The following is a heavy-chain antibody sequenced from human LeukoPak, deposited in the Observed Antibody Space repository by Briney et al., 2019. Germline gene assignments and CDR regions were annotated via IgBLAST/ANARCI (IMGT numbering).Heavy chain of an antibody. V-gene: IGHV3-23*01. D-gene: IGHD3-22*01. CDR3: AKADDSSGYYTSFLFDY. Sequence: GGSLRLSCAASGFTFSSYAMSWVRQAPGKGLEWVSAISGSGGSTYYADSVKGRFTISRDNSKNTLYLQMNSLRAEDTAVYYCAKADDSSGYYTSFLFDYWGQGTLVTVSS. CDR2: ISGSGGST. J-gene: IGHJ4*02. CDR1: GFTFSSYA.